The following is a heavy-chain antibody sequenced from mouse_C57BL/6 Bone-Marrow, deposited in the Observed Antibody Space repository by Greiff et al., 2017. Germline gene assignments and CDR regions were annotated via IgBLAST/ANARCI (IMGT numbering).Heavy chain of an antibody. CDR1: GYTFTSYG. CDR2: IYPRSGNT. CDR3: ARSKDYYGSRYFDV. Sequence: QVQLQQSGAELARPGASVKLSCKASGYTFTSYGISWVKQRTGQGLECIGEIYPRSGNTYYNEKFKGKATLTADKSSSTAYMELRSLTSEDSAVYFCARSKDYYGSRYFDVWGTGTTVTVSS. J-gene: IGHJ1*03. V-gene: IGHV1-81*01. D-gene: IGHD1-1*01.